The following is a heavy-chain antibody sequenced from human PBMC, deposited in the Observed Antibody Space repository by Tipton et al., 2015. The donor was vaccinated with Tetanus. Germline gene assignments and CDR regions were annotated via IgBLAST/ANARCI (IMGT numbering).Heavy chain of an antibody. D-gene: IGHD1/OR15-1a*01. CDR2: VHYTGKD. CDR3: ARIGWPENNKPGFDI. CDR1: GGSISTYY. Sequence: GLVKPSEILSLTCIVSGGSISTYYWSWIRQRPGRGLEWVGYVHYTGKDNYNPSLRSRVTLSVDTSKNQFSLQMSSVTAADTAVYYCARIGWPENNKPGFDIWGQGTMVTVSS. V-gene: IGHV4-59*13. J-gene: IGHJ3*02.